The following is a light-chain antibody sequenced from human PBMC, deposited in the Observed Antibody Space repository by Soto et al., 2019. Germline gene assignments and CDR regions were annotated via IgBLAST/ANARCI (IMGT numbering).Light chain of an antibody. CDR1: QSVSSN. V-gene: IGKV3-15*01. Sequence: EIVMTQSPATLSVSPGERATLSCRASQSVSSNLAWYQQKPGQAPRLLIYGASTRATGIPARFSGSGSGTEFTLTISSLQSEDFEVYSCQQYNNWPPWTFGQGTKVEIK. CDR2: GAS. J-gene: IGKJ1*01. CDR3: QQYNNWPPWT.